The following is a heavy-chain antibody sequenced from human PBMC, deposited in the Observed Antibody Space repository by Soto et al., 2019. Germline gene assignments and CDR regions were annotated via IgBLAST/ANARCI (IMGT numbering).Heavy chain of an antibody. Sequence: QVQLQESGPGLVKPSETLSLTCTVSGGSISSYYWSWIRQPPGKGLEWIGYIYYSGSTNYNPSLMSRVTISVDTSKNQFSLKLSSVTAADTAVYYCASIVATDKYYFDYWGQGTLVTVSS. CDR2: IYYSGST. CDR1: GGSISSYY. D-gene: IGHD5-12*01. V-gene: IGHV4-59*08. J-gene: IGHJ4*02. CDR3: ASIVATDKYYFDY.